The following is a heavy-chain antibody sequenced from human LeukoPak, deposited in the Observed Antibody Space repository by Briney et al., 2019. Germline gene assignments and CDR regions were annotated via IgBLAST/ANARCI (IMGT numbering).Heavy chain of an antibody. CDR1: GFTFSSYW. CDR3: ARDPEWLLYRYLDY. Sequence: PGGSLRLSCAASGFTFSSYWMHWVRQAPGKGLVWVSHINSDGSSTSYADSVKGRFTISRDNAKNTLYLQMNSLRAEDTAVYYCARDPEWLLYRYLDYWGQGTLVTVSS. J-gene: IGHJ4*02. V-gene: IGHV3-74*01. CDR2: INSDGSST. D-gene: IGHD3-3*01.